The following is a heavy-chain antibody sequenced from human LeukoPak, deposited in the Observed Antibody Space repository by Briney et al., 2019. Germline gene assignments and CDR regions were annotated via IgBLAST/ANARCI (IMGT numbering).Heavy chain of an antibody. CDR3: ATSGRDFWHFYMDV. J-gene: IGHJ6*03. CDR1: GFTVSSNY. D-gene: IGHD3-3*01. CDR2: IYSGGST. Sequence: GGSLRLSCAASGFTVSSNYMSWVRQAPGKGLEWVSVIYSGGSTYYADSVKGRFTISRDNSKNALYLQMNSLRAEDTALYYCATSGRDFWHFYMDVWGKGTTVTVSS. V-gene: IGHV3-53*01.